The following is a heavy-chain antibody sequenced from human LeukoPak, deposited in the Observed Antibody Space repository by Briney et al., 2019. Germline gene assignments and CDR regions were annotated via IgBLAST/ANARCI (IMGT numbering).Heavy chain of an antibody. CDR1: GFSFSGHW. V-gene: IGHV3-74*01. J-gene: IGHJ5*02. CDR2: ISPTGSTT. CDR3: ARYFDWLLQP. Sequence: GGSLRLSCTASGFSFSGHWMHWARQPPGKGLVWVSRISPTGSTTSYADSVKGRFTVSRDNSKNTLYLQMNSLRAEDTAVYYCARYFDWLLQPWGQGTLVTVSS. D-gene: IGHD3-9*01.